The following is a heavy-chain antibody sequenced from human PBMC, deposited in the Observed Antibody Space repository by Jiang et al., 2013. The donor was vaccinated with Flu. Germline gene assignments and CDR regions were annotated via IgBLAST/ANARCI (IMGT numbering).Heavy chain of an antibody. CDR1: GFTFSDYY. D-gene: IGHD1-14*01. Sequence: ASGFTFSDYYMSWIRQAPGKGLEWVSYISSSSSYTNYADSVKGRFTISRDNAKNSLYLQMNSLRAEDTAVYYCARAGTSAAFDIWGQGTMVTVSS. J-gene: IGHJ3*02. V-gene: IGHV3-11*05. CDR2: ISSSSSYT. CDR3: ARAGTSAAFDI.